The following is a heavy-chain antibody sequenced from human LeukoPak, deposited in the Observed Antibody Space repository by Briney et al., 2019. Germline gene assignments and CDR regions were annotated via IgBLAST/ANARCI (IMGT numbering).Heavy chain of an antibody. J-gene: IGHJ4*02. D-gene: IGHD2-8*01. Sequence: GGSLRLSCAVSGFAFGSEAMSWVRQSPARGLEWVASISPGGGTTYYADYVKGRFTISRDNSKNTLYLQMNSLRAEDTAVYYCARDLGDCTNGVCRDYWGQGTLVTVSS. CDR1: GFAFGSEA. CDR2: ISPGGGTT. V-gene: IGHV3-23*01. CDR3: ARDLGDCTNGVCRDY.